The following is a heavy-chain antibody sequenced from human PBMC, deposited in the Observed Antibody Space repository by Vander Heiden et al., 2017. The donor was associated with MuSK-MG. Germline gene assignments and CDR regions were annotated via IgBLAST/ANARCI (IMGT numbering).Heavy chain of an antibody. Sequence: EVQLVESGGGLVKPGGSLRLSCAASGFTFSSYSMNWVRQAPGKGLEWVSSISSSSSYIYYADSVKGRVTISRDNAKNSLYLQMNSLRAEETAVYYCARDILSIPTDEMTTVFDIWGQGTMVTVSS. V-gene: IGHV3-21*01. CDR3: ARDILSIPTDEMTTVFDI. J-gene: IGHJ3*02. CDR2: ISSSSSYI. D-gene: IGHD4-17*01. CDR1: GFTFSSYS.